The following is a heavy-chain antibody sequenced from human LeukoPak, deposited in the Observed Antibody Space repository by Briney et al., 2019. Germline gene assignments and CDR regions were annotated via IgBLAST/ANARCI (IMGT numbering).Heavy chain of an antibody. CDR2: IYYSGST. J-gene: IGHJ5*02. Sequence: SESLSLTCTVSGGSISSYYWSWIRKPPGKGLERIGYIYYSGSTNYNPSLKSRVTISVDTSKNQFSLKLSSVTAADTAVYYCARDSKENWVDPWGQGTLVTVSS. V-gene: IGHV4-59*01. CDR1: GGSISSYY. D-gene: IGHD3-3*02. CDR3: ARDSKENWVDP.